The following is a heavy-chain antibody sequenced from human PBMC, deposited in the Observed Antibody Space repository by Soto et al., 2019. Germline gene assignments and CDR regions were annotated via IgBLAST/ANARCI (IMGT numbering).Heavy chain of an antibody. V-gene: IGHV4-34*01. CDR1: GGSFSGYY. D-gene: IGHD3-10*01. J-gene: IGHJ5*02. Sequence: PSETLSLTCAVYGGSFSGYYWSWIRQPPGKGLEWIGEINHSGSTNYNPSLKSRVTISVDTSKNQFSLKLSSVTAADTAVYYCARSPMMVRGVLNWFDPWGQGTLVTVSS. CDR2: INHSGST. CDR3: ARSPMMVRGVLNWFDP.